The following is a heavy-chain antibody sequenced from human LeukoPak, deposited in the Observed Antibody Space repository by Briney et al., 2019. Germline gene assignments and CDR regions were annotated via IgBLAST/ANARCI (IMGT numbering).Heavy chain of an antibody. CDR1: GGTFSSYA. D-gene: IGHD4-17*01. V-gene: IGHV1-69*04. Sequence: SVKVSCKASGGTFSSYAISWVRQAPGQGLEWMGRIIPILGIANCAQRFQGRVTITADKSTSTAYMELSSLRSEDTAVYYCAREGDDYGDYVSQYWGQGTLVTVSS. J-gene: IGHJ4*02. CDR2: IIPILGIA. CDR3: AREGDDYGDYVSQY.